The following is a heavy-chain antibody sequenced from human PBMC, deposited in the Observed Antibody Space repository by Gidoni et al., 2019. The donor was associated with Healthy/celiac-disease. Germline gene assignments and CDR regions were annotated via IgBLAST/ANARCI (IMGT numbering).Heavy chain of an antibody. J-gene: IGHJ4*02. CDR1: GFTFSSYA. D-gene: IGHD2-21*02. Sequence: QVQVVESGGGVVQPGRSLRLPCAASGFTFSSYAMHWVRQAPGKGLEWVAVISYDGSNKYYADSVKGRFTISRDNSKNPLYLQMNSLRAEDTAVYYCARDGIGGDHDYWGQGTLVTVSS. V-gene: IGHV3-30*04. CDR3: ARDGIGGDHDY. CDR2: ISYDGSNK.